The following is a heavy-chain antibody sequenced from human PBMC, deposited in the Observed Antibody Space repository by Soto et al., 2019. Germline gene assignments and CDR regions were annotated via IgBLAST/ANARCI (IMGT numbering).Heavy chain of an antibody. CDR2: ISYDGSNK. CDR1: GFTFSSYG. Sequence: GGSLRLSCAASGFTFSSYGMHWVRQAPGKGLEWVAVISYDGSNKYYADSVKGRFTISRDNSKNTLYLQMNSLRAEDTAVYYCAKDLSQAERITMVRGTIPLYYFDYWGQGTLVTVS. D-gene: IGHD3-10*01. J-gene: IGHJ4*02. V-gene: IGHV3-30*18. CDR3: AKDLSQAERITMVRGTIPLYYFDY.